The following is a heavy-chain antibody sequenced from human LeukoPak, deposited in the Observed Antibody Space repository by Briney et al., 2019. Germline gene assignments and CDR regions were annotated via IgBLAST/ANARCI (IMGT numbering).Heavy chain of an antibody. Sequence: PGGSLRLSCAASGFTFSSYWMHWVRQAPGKGLVWVSRINSDGSSTSYADSVKGRFTISRDNAKNTLYLQMNSLRAEDTAVYYCAVDYYDSSGYHRKNAFDIWGQGTLVTVSS. D-gene: IGHD3-22*01. CDR1: GFTFSSYW. CDR2: INSDGSST. J-gene: IGHJ3*02. V-gene: IGHV3-74*01. CDR3: AVDYYDSSGYHRKNAFDI.